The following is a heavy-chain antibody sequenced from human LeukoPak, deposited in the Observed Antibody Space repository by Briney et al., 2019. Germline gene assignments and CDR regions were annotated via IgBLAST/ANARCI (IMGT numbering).Heavy chain of an antibody. CDR2: LSGSGGTT. CDR3: AKGAANWGSRGYYFDC. D-gene: IGHD7-27*01. V-gene: IGHV3-23*01. Sequence: GGSLRLSRAASAFTFSSYAMSWVRQAPGKGLEWVSALSGSGGTTYYADSVKGRFTISRDKSKSTLYLQMNSLRAEDTAVYYCAKGAANWGSRGYYFDCWGQGTLVTVSS. CDR1: AFTFSSYA. J-gene: IGHJ4*02.